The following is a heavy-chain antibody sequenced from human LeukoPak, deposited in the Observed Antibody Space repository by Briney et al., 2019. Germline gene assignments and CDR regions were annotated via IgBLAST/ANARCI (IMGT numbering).Heavy chain of an antibody. D-gene: IGHD3-22*01. CDR3: AKSRAGSSGFYFDY. CDR1: GFTFSTYW. J-gene: IGHJ4*02. CDR2: INSDGKST. Sequence: GGSLRLSCAASGFTFSTYWMHWVRQGPGEGLVWVSRINSDGKSTSYAYSVRGRFTISRDNAKNTLYLQMNSLRAEDTAVYFCAKSRAGSSGFYFDYWGQGTLVTVSS. V-gene: IGHV3-74*01.